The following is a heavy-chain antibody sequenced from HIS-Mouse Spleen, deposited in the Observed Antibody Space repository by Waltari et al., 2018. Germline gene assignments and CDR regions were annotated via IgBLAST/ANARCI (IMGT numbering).Heavy chain of an antibody. CDR2: IKSKTDGGTT. J-gene: IGHJ4*02. D-gene: IGHD4-17*01. Sequence: EVQLVESGGGLVKPGGSLRLSCAASGFTFRNAWMSWVRQAPGRGLEWVGRIKSKTDGGTTDYAAPVKGRFTISRDDSKNTLYLQMNSLKTEDTAVYYCTARLDYGDSDTRFDYWGQGTLVTVSS. CDR3: TARLDYGDSDTRFDY. CDR1: GFTFRNAW. V-gene: IGHV3-15*01.